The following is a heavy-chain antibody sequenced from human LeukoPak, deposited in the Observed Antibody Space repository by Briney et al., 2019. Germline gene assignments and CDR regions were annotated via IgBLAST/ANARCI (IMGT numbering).Heavy chain of an antibody. CDR1: GGSTSCYY. D-gene: IGHD3-22*01. CDR2: LYHSGKT. V-gene: IGHV4-59*03. J-gene: IGHJ3*02. CDR3: ARHQKDSYDSIFHAFEI. Sequence: SEILSLTCAVSGGSTSCYYWSWIRQPPGRGLEWIGCLYHSGKTIYNPSLKSRVTISVDTSKNQFSLMLNSVTAADTATYYCARHQKDSYDSIFHAFEIWGQGTMATVSS.